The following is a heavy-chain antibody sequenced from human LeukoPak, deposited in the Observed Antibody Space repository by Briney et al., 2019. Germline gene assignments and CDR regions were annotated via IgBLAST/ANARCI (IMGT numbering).Heavy chain of an antibody. V-gene: IGHV4-61*05. CDR2: IYYSGST. CDR1: GPISSSIHY. CDR3: ARAVGCSSTSCYQRGLWFDP. J-gene: IGHJ5*02. D-gene: IGHD2-2*01. Sequence: SETLSLTCDVSGPISSSIHYWAWIRQPPGKGLEWIGYIYYSGSTNYNPSLKSRVTISVDTSKNQFSLKLSSVTAADTAVYYCARAVGCSSTSCYQRGLWFDPWGQGTLVTVSS.